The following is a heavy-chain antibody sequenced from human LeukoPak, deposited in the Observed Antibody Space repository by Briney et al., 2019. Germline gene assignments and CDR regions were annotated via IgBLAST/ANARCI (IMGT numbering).Heavy chain of an antibody. CDR1: GGSISSGSYY. D-gene: IGHD6-13*01. V-gene: IGHV4-61*02. J-gene: IGHJ6*03. CDR2: IYTSGST. CDR3: ARDRSSSSWYYYYYMDV. Sequence: NPSQTLSLTCTVSGGSISSGSYYWSWIRQPAGKGLEWIGRIYTSGSTNYNPSLKSRVTISVDTSKNQFSLKLCSVTAADTAVYYCARDRSSSSWYYYYYMDVWGKGTTVTVSS.